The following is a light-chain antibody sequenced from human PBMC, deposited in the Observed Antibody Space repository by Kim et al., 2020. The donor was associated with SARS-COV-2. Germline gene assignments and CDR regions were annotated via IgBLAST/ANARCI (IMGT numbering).Light chain of an antibody. CDR2: DVS. J-gene: IGLJ1*01. CDR1: SSDVGGYNY. Sequence: QSALTQPASVSGSPGQSITISCTGTSSDVGGYNYVSWYQQHPGKAPKLMIYDVSKRPSGVSNRFSGSKSGNTASLTISGLQAEDEADYYCSSYTSSSTYVFGTGTKGTVL. V-gene: IGLV2-14*01. CDR3: SSYTSSSTYV.